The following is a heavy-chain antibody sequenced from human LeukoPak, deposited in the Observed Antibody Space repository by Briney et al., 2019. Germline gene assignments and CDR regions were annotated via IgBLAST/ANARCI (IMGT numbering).Heavy chain of an antibody. CDR2: IKQDGSEK. J-gene: IGHJ5*02. D-gene: IGHD2-21*02. Sequence: GGSLRLSCAASGFTFSSYWMSWVRQAPGKGLEWVANIKQDGSEKYYVDSVKGRFTISRDNAKNSLYLQMNSLRAEDTAVYYCARGAYCGGDCCPLQYNWFDPWGQGTLVTVSS. CDR3: ARGAYCGGDCCPLQYNWFDP. CDR1: GFTFSSYW. V-gene: IGHV3-7*03.